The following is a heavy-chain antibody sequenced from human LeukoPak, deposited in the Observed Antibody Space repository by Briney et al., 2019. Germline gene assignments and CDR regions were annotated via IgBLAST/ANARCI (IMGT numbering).Heavy chain of an antibody. CDR1: GFTFRSYA. Sequence: GGSLRLSCAASGFTFRSYAMSWVRQAPRKGLEWVSAISAGGDRTSYADSVRGRFTLSRDKSKNTLYLQMNSLRAEDTAVYYCAKDARRSSGWWFFDHWGQGTLVTVSS. CDR2: ISAGGDRT. D-gene: IGHD6-19*01. V-gene: IGHV3-23*01. CDR3: AKDARRSSGWWFFDH. J-gene: IGHJ4*02.